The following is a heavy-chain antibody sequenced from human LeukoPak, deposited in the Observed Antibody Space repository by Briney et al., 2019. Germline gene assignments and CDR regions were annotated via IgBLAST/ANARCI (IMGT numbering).Heavy chain of an antibody. CDR2: INHSGST. J-gene: IGHJ4*02. D-gene: IGHD3-3*01. CDR3: ASLYYWSGNY. CDR1: GGSFSGYY. Sequence: SETLSLTCAVYGGSFSGYYWSRIRQPPGKGLEWIEEINHSGSTNYNPSLKSRVTISVDTSRNQFSLKLSSVTAADTAVYYCASLYYWSGNYWGQGTLVTVSS. V-gene: IGHV4-34*01.